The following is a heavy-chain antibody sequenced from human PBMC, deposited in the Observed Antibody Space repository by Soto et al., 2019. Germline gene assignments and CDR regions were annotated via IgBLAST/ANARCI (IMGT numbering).Heavy chain of an antibody. CDR3: VREDGKVGTNSAFDY. V-gene: IGHV3-21*01. J-gene: IGHJ4*02. CDR1: GFTFSTYT. D-gene: IGHD1-26*01. Sequence: GGSLRLSCASSGFTFSTYTMNWVRQAPGKGLEWVSSINGRGNYIYHAESVKGRFTISRDNAKNSLYLQMDRLRAEDTALYYCVREDGKVGTNSAFDYWGLGALVTVSS. CDR2: INGRGNYI.